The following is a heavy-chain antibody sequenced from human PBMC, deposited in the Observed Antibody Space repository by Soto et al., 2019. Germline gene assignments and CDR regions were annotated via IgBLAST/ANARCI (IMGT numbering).Heavy chain of an antibody. J-gene: IGHJ6*02. V-gene: IGHV3-30*18. D-gene: IGHD1-26*01. CDR2: VSSDGTDE. CDR3: AKGNGGSKGSFYYYGVDV. Sequence: PGGSLRLSCAASGFTFSSYAMHWVRQAPGKGLEWVAVVSSDGTDEYSADSVKGRFTISRDNSKNRLYLQMDSLGDEDTAVYYCAKGNGGSKGSFYYYGVDVWGQGTTVTVSS. CDR1: GFTFSSYA.